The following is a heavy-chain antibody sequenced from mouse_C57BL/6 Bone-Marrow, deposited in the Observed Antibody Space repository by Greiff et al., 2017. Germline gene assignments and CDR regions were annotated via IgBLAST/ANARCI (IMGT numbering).Heavy chain of an antibody. CDR2: ISNGGGST. Sequence: EVQLVESGGGLVQPGGSLKLSCAASGFTFSDYYMYWVRQTPEKRLEWVAYISNGGGSTYYPDTVKGRFTISRDNTKNTLYLQMSRLKSEDTAMYYCARPSADYAMDYWGQGTSVTVSS. V-gene: IGHV5-12*01. J-gene: IGHJ4*01. CDR1: GFTFSDYY. CDR3: ARPSADYAMDY.